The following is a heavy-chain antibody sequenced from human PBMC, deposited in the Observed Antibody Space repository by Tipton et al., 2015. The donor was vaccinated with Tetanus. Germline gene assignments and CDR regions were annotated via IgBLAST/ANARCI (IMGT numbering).Heavy chain of an antibody. D-gene: IGHD3-9*01. Sequence: GLVKPSETLSLTCSVSRGSVRSGDYSWNWIRQPPGKGLVWVSRIKSDGTKTTYADSVKGRFTISRDNAKNTLYLQMNNLRAEDTAVYYCVRDRFGDNYDIPSNWFGPWGQGTLVTVSS. CDR3: VRDRFGDNYDIPSNWFGP. J-gene: IGHJ5*02. CDR1: RGSVRSGDYS. V-gene: IGHV3-74*03. CDR2: IKSDGTKT.